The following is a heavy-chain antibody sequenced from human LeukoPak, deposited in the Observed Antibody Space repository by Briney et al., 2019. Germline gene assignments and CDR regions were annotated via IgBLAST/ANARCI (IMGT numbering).Heavy chain of an antibody. D-gene: IGHD3-22*01. Sequence: GGSLRLSCAASGFAFSSYAMHWVRQAPGKGLEWVAVISYDGSNKYYADSVKGRFTISRDNSKNTLYLQMNSLRAEDTAVYYCARGSGYSPLFDCWGQGTLVTVSS. CDR3: ARGSGYSPLFDC. CDR1: GFAFSSYA. J-gene: IGHJ4*02. CDR2: ISYDGSNK. V-gene: IGHV3-30-3*01.